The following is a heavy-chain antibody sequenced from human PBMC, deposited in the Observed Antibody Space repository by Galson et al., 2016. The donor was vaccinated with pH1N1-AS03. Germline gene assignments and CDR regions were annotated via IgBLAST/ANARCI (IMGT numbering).Heavy chain of an antibody. J-gene: IGHJ4*02. V-gene: IGHV3-66*01. CDR3: AKYLCSGAVCHYFDY. CDR2: IHAGGST. Sequence: SLRLSCAVSGFTVSSNYMTWVRQAPGKGLEWVSLIHAGGSTNYADSVKGRFTISRDNPKNTVFLQMNSLRAEDTAVYYCAKYLCSGAVCHYFDYWGQGTLVTASS. CDR1: GFTVSSNY. D-gene: IGHD2-15*01.